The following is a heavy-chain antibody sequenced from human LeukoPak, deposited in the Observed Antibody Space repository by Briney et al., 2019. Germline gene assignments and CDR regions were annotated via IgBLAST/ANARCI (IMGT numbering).Heavy chain of an antibody. CDR3: AKDVSQYDSSGYYFDY. CDR1: GCTFSSYA. Sequence: PGGSLRLSCAASGCTFSSYAMSWVRQAPGKGLEWVSTISGSGGSTYYADSVKGRFTISRDNSKNTLYLQMNILRAADTAVYYSAKDVSQYDSSGYYFDYWGQGTLVTVSS. D-gene: IGHD3-22*01. J-gene: IGHJ4*02. CDR2: ISGSGGST. V-gene: IGHV3-23*01.